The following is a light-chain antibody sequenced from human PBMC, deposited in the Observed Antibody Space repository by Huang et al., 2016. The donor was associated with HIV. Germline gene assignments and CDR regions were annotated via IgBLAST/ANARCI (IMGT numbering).Light chain of an antibody. CDR3: QQRSTWPLT. Sequence: EVVLTQSPSIVSLSLGGTGTISCKASQSVGSYVAWYQQRPGQSPRLLLYDTSSRAAGIPSRFSGSGSGTDFTLTISGLVSEDLGVFYCQQRSTWPLTFGGGTKLE. J-gene: IGKJ4*01. V-gene: IGKV3-11*01. CDR1: QSVGSY. CDR2: DTS.